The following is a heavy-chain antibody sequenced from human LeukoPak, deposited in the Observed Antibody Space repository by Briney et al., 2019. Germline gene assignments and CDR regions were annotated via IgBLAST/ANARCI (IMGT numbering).Heavy chain of an antibody. D-gene: IGHD3-3*01. CDR3: ARGGGSWSGNYPRNWFDP. J-gene: IGHJ5*02. Sequence: SETLSLTCAVYSGSLNGYYWSWIRQPPGKGLEWIGEINHGGNTNYNPSLKSRVTMSVDTSKNHFSLKLSSVTAADTAVYYCARGGGSWSGNYPRNWFDPWGQGTLVTVSS. V-gene: IGHV4-34*01. CDR2: INHGGNT. CDR1: SGSLNGYY.